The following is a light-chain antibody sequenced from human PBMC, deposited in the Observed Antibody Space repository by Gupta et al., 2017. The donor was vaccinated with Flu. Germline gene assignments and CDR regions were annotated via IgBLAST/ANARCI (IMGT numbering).Light chain of an antibody. Sequence: SYGLTQPASVSVSPGPTATFTCSGDKLGDKYVSWYQQKSGQSPVMVIYQDAKRPSGIPERFSGSNSGNTATLTISGTQAVDEADYYCQAWDSSAVVFGGGAKLTVL. CDR1: KLGDKY. J-gene: IGLJ3*02. V-gene: IGLV3-1*01. CDR2: QDA. CDR3: QAWDSSAVV.